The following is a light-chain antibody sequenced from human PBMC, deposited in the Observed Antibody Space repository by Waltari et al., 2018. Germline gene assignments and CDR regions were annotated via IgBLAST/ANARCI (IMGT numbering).Light chain of an antibody. Sequence: SFDLTQPPSVSVSPGQTASITCSGDKLGEKSACCFHQKPGQSPVLVIYQDTKRPSAIPERFSGSKSGNTATLTISGTQAVDEADYYCQAWDSSTYVFGTGTKVTVL. CDR1: KLGEKS. CDR2: QDT. J-gene: IGLJ1*01. CDR3: QAWDSSTYV. V-gene: IGLV3-1*01.